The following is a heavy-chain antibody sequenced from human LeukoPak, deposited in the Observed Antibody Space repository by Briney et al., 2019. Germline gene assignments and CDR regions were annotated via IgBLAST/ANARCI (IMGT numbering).Heavy chain of an antibody. D-gene: IGHD6-19*01. CDR2: IIPIFGTV. Sequence: ASVKVSCKASGYIFTSYGMSWVRQAPGQGLEWMGGIIPIFGTVNYAQKFQGRVTITADKSTSTAYMELSSLRSEDTAVYYCARDRQQWLRVGYMDVWGKGTTVTVSS. V-gene: IGHV1-69*06. CDR3: ARDRQQWLRVGYMDV. CDR1: GYIFTSYG. J-gene: IGHJ6*03.